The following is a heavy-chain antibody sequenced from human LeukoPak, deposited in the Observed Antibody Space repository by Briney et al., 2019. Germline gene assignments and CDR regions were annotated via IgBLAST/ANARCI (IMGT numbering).Heavy chain of an antibody. Sequence: PGGSLRLSCAASGFTFSSFAMSWVRQAPGKGLEWVSVISGSGGSTHYADSVKGRFTISRDNSKNTLYLQMNSLRAEDTAVYYCAKDARDFDAFDIWGQGTMVTVSS. D-gene: IGHD2-21*02. CDR1: GFTFSSFA. CDR3: AKDARDFDAFDI. J-gene: IGHJ3*02. CDR2: ISGSGGST. V-gene: IGHV3-23*01.